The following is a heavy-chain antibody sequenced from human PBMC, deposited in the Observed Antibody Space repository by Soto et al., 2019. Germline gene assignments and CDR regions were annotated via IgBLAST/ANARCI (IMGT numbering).Heavy chain of an antibody. V-gene: IGHV1-69*13. J-gene: IGHJ5*02. CDR1: GGTFSSYA. CDR3: ARDQAHHYDSSGSIGDWFDP. Sequence: SVKVSCKASGGTFSSYAISWVRQTPGQGLEWMGGIIPIFGTANYAQKFQGRVTITADESTSTAYMELSSLRSEDTAVYYCARDQAHHYDSSGSIGDWFDPWG. D-gene: IGHD3-22*01. CDR2: IIPIFGTA.